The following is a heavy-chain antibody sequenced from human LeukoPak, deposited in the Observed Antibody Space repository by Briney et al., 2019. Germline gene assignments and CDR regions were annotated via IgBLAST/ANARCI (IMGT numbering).Heavy chain of an antibody. CDR2: ISGSGDNT. Sequence: GGSLRLSCAASGFTFSNYAMTWVRQALGKGLEWVSVISGSGDNTYYTDSVKGRFTISRDNAKNTVFLQMNSLRAEDTAEYYCARGLYASIYWGQGTLVTVSS. D-gene: IGHD3-16*01. J-gene: IGHJ4*02. CDR3: ARGLYASIY. CDR1: GFTFSNYA. V-gene: IGHV3-23*01.